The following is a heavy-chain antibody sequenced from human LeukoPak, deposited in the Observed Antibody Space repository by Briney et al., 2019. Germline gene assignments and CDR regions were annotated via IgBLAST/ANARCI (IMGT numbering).Heavy chain of an antibody. CDR3: ARSGIAAAGFFDY. CDR2: IYHSGST. D-gene: IGHD6-13*01. J-gene: IGHJ4*02. V-gene: IGHV4-38-2*02. Sequence: SETLSLTCTVSGFPLSSGYYLGLIRQPPREGLGWIGSIYHSGSTYYNPSLKSRVTISVDTSKNQFSLKLSSVTAADTAVYYCARSGIAAAGFFDYWGQGTLVTVSS. CDR1: GFPLSSGYY.